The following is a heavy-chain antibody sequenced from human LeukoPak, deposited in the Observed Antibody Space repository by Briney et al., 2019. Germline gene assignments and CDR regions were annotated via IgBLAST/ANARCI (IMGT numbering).Heavy chain of an antibody. CDR1: GFTFSSYA. J-gene: IGHJ4*02. D-gene: IGHD2-8*01. V-gene: IGHV3-23*01. CDR2: ISDSGDYT. CDR3: TKDTSIGKYCTNGVCSPFDY. Sequence: GGSLTLSCAGSGFTFSSYAMSWVRQAPGQGLEWVSVISDSGDYTSYADSVRGRFTISRDNSRNTLYLQMISLRPEDTAVYYCTKDTSIGKYCTNGVCSPFDYWGQGTLVTVSS.